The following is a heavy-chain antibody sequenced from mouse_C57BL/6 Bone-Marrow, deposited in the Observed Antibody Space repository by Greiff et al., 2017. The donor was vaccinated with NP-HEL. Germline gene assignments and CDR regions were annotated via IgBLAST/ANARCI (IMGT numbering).Heavy chain of an antibody. J-gene: IGHJ2*01. V-gene: IGHV1-69*01. CDR1: GYTFTSYW. CDR3: ARSYYFDY. CDR2: IDPSDSYT. Sequence: QVHVKQPGAELVMPGASVKLSCKASGYTFTSYWMHWVKQRPGQGLEWIGEIDPSDSYTNYNQKFKGKSTLTVDKSSSTAYMQLSSLTSEDSAVYYCARSYYFDYWGQGTTLTVSS.